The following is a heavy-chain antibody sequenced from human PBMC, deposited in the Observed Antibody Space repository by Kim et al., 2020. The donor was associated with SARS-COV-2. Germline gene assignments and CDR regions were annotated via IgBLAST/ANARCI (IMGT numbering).Heavy chain of an antibody. CDR2: ISYDGSKK. V-gene: IGHV3-33*05. J-gene: IGHJ6*02. Sequence: GGSLRLSCAASGLSFSNYGMHWVRQAPGKGLEWVTVISYDGSKKYYADSVKGRFTISRDNSKNTLYLEMNSLRAEDTAVYYCATVKPGVPAADMKTREHYHYYGMDVWGQGTTVTASS. D-gene: IGHD2-2*01. CDR1: GLSFSNYG. CDR3: ATVKPGVPAADMKTREHYHYYGMDV.